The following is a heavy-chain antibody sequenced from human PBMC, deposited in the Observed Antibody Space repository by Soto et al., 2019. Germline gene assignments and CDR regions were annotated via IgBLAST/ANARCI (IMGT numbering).Heavy chain of an antibody. V-gene: IGHV3-23*01. D-gene: IGHD6-19*01. J-gene: IGHJ3*02. CDR1: GFTFSSYA. CDR2: ISGSGGST. CDR3: ANLLADPGIAVAGTISDAFDI. Sequence: PGGSLRHSCAASGFTFSSYAMSWARKAPGKALKRVSAISGSGGSTYYADSLKGRFTISRDNSKNTLYLQMNSLRAEDTAVYYCANLLADPGIAVAGTISDAFDIWGQGTMVTVSS.